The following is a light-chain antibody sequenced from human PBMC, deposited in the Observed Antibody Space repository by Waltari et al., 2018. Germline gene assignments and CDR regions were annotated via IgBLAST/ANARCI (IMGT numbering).Light chain of an antibody. CDR1: SNDVGSSNF. CDR2: DDT. V-gene: IGLV2-23*01. CDR3: CAYAGKV. J-gene: IGLJ3*02. Sequence: QSVLTQPASVSGSPGQSATISCTGTSNDVGSSNFFSWYQQHPGKAPKLIIHDDTERPSGVSDRFSGSKSANGASLTISGLQAEDEAHYYCCAYAGKVFGGGTRLTVL.